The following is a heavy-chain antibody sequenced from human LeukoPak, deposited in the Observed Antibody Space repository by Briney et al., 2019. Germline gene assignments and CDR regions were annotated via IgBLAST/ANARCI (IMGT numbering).Heavy chain of an antibody. Sequence: GGSLRLSCAASGFTFSRFGMNWVRQAPGKGLEWISYISSSSAIYYADSVKGRFTISRDNAKNSLYLRMSSLRDEDTAVYYCAQKGGTDHWGQGTLVTVSS. D-gene: IGHD2-15*01. CDR3: AQKGGTDH. CDR1: GFTFSRFG. V-gene: IGHV3-48*02. J-gene: IGHJ4*02. CDR2: ISSSSAI.